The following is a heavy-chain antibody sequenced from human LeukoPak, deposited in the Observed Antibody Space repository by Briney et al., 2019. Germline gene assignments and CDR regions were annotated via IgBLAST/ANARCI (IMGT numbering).Heavy chain of an antibody. CDR1: GGFLNSPNYY. J-gene: IGHJ5*02. CDR2: IYYTGTT. Sequence: SETLSLTCIVSGGFLNSPNYYWGWIRQPPGKGLEWIGTIYYTGTTYYNPSLKRRLTISVDTSKNQFSLKLTSVTAADTAVYYCARHDYYGSLNWFDPWGQGTLITVSS. CDR3: ARHDYYGSLNWFDP. V-gene: IGHV4-39*01. D-gene: IGHD3-10*01.